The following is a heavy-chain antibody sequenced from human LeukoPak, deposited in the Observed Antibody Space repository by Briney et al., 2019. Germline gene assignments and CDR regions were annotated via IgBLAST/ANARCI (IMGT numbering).Heavy chain of an antibody. CDR3: ARGLPGSNYLLDN. V-gene: IGHV4-61*01. CDR1: GASVSSGSYY. D-gene: IGHD4-11*01. Sequence: SETLSLTCTVSGASVSSGSYYWSWIRQPPGKGLEWIGYIYYSGSTNYNPSLKSRVTISVDTSKNQFSLKLSSVTAADTAVYYCARGLPGSNYLLDNWGQGTLVTVSS. J-gene: IGHJ4*02. CDR2: IYYSGST.